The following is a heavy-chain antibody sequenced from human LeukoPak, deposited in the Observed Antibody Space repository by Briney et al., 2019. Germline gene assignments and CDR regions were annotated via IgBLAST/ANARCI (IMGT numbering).Heavy chain of an antibody. V-gene: IGHV4-4*07. J-gene: IGHJ3*02. CDR3: ARDLNDSSSYYLYAFDI. D-gene: IGHD3-22*01. Sequence: SETLSLTCTVSGGSISSYYWSWIRQPAGKGLEWIGRIYTSGSTNYNPSLKSRVTMSVDTSKNQFSLKLSSVTAADTAVYYCARDLNDSSSYYLYAFDIWGQGTMVTVSS. CDR2: IYTSGST. CDR1: GGSISSYY.